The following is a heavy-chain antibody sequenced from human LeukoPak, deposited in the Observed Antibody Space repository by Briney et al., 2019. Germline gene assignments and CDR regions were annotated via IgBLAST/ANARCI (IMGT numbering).Heavy chain of an antibody. D-gene: IGHD6-13*01. CDR3: ARDPIAAAGPPWFDY. CDR1: GFTFSSYS. CDR2: ISSSSSYI. J-gene: IGHJ4*02. Sequence: GGSLRLSCAASGFTFSSYSMNWVRQAPGKGLEWVSSISSSSSYIYYADSVKGRFTISRDNAKNSLYLQMNSLRAEDTAVYYCARDPIAAAGPPWFDYWGQGTLVTVSS. V-gene: IGHV3-21*01.